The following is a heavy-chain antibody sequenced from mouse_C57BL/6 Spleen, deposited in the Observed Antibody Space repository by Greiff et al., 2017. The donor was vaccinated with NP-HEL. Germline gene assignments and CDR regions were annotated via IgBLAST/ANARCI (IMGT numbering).Heavy chain of an antibody. CDR2: ISSGSSTI. V-gene: IGHV5-17*01. D-gene: IGHD1-1*01. CDR1: GFTFSDYG. CDR3: ARYYGSSFGY. Sequence: EVHLVESGGGLVKPGGSLKLSCAASGFTFSDYGMHWVRQAPEKGLEWVAYISSGSSTIYYADTVKGRCTISRDNAKNTLFLQMTSLRSEDTAMYYCARYYGSSFGYWGKCTTLTVSS. J-gene: IGHJ2*01.